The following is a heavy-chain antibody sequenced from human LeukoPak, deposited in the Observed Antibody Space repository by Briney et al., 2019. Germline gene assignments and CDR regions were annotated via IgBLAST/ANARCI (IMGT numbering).Heavy chain of an antibody. CDR3: ARQGGWGGAASLIEY. J-gene: IGHJ4*02. CDR2: MFYRGST. V-gene: IGHV4-39*01. CDR1: GVSISTSTYY. Sequence: SETLSLTCTVSGVSISTSTYYWAWLRQPPGKGLEWIVSMFYRGSTYYKPSLKTRFTISVDTTKNQLSLKLSSVTASDTAIFCCARQGGWGGAASLIEYWGQGTLVTVSS. D-gene: IGHD1-26*01.